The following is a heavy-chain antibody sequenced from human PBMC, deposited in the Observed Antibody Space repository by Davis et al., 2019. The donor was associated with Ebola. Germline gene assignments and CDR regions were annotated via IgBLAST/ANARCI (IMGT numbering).Heavy chain of an antibody. CDR3: TSSSDYYYYYGMDV. CDR1: GFTFSGSA. CDR2: IRSKANSYAT. V-gene: IGHV3-73*01. J-gene: IGHJ6*02. Sequence: GGSLRLSCAASGFTFSGSAMHWVRQPPGKGLEWVGRIRSKANSYATAYAASVKGRFTISRDDSKNTAYLQMNSLKTEDTAVYYCTSSSDYYYYYGMDVWGQGTTVTVSS.